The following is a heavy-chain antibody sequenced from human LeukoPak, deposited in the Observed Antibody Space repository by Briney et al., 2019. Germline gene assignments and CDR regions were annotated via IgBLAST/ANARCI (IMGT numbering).Heavy chain of an antibody. D-gene: IGHD6-19*01. J-gene: IGHJ4*02. CDR3: VRESRGWYEDS. V-gene: IGHV4-38-2*02. Sequence: PSETLSLTCTVSNYSITNNYYWAWIRQPPGKGLEWIGSIHHSGITYYIPSLESRVTISLDTSKNQFSLSLYSVTAADTAFYYCVRESRGWYEDSWGQGTLVTVSS. CDR2: IHHSGIT. CDR1: NYSITNNYY.